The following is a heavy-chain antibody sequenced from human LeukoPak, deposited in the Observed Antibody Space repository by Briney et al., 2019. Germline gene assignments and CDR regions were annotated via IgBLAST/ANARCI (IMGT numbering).Heavy chain of an antibody. V-gene: IGHV5-51*01. CDR3: ARVGDIVVVPAAEYYFDY. D-gene: IGHD2-2*01. CDR1: GYTFTSNW. J-gene: IGHJ4*02. Sequence: GESLNISCKGSGYTFTSNWIGWVRQMPGKGLEWMGIIYPGDSETRYSPSFKGQVTISADRFINTAYLRWSSLKASDTALYYCARVGDIVVVPAAEYYFDYWGQGTLVTVSS. CDR2: IYPGDSET.